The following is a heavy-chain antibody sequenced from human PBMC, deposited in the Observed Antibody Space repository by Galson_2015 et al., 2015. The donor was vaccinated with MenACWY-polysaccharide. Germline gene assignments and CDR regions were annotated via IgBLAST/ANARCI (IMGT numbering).Heavy chain of an antibody. D-gene: IGHD6-25*01. CDR3: ARERPFDP. CDR1: GGSISNYY. J-gene: IGHJ5*02. CDR2: MHTSGRG. V-gene: IGHV4-59*01. Sequence: QVRLQESGPGLVKPSETLSLTCTVSGGSISNYYWGWIRQPPGKGLEWIGYMHTSGRGNYNHSLKSRVTISVDTSKKQFSLKVNSVTAADTAVYYCARERPFDPWGQGILVTVSS.